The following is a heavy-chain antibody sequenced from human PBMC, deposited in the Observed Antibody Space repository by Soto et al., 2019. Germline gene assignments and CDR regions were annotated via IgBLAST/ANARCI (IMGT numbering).Heavy chain of an antibody. CDR3: ARGWIALAGTVFDY. CDR1: GFTFSSYA. D-gene: IGHD6-19*01. CDR2: ISYDGSNK. V-gene: IGHV3-30-3*01. Sequence: SLRLSCAASGFTFSSYAMHWVRQALGKGLKWVAVISYDGSNKYYADSVKGRFTISRDNSKNTLYLQMNSLRAEDTAVYYCARGWIALAGTVFDYWGQGTMVTVSS. J-gene: IGHJ4*02.